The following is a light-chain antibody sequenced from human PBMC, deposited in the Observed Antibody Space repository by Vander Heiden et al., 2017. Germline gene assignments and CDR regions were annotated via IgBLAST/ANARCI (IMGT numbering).Light chain of an antibody. CDR2: WAS. Sequence: DNVMTQFPDPLAGFLGERATINCKSSQSVLYSSNNKNYLAWYQQKPGQPPKLLIDWASTRESGVPDRFSGSGSGTDFTLTIRSLQAEDVAVYYCQQYYSTPPTFGPGTKVEIK. V-gene: IGKV4-1*01. CDR3: QQYYSTPPT. J-gene: IGKJ2*01. CDR1: QSVLYSSNNKNY.